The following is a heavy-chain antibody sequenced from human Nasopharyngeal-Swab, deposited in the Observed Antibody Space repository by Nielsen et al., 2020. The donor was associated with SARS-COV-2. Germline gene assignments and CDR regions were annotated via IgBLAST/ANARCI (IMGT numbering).Heavy chain of an antibody. J-gene: IGHJ2*01. D-gene: IGHD3-10*01. V-gene: IGHV3-72*01. CDR3: ARVFHGSVNSRWHFDL. CDR2: IRNKANTYTT. CDR1: GFTFSDRY. Sequence: GGSLRLSCAASGFTFSDRYMDWVRQAQGKGLEWVGRIRNKANTYTTEYAASVEGRFTVSRDDSKNSLYLQMNSLKTEDTAVYYCARVFHGSVNSRWHFDLWGRGTLVTVSS.